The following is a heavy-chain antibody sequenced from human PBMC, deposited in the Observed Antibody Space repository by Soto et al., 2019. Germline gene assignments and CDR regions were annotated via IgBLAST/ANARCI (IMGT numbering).Heavy chain of an antibody. D-gene: IGHD2-2*01. V-gene: IGHV4-39*01. J-gene: IGHJ6*02. CDR3: ATLPAAMYFYGSDV. CDR1: GGSVSISTYY. Sequence: SETLSLTCSVSGGSVSISTYYWVWVRQTPGKGLEWLGSILHSGSTYYNPSLKSRLTLSVDTSEDQFSLNLSSVTATDTGVYYCATLPAAMYFYGSDVWGPGTAVTVSS. CDR2: ILHSGST.